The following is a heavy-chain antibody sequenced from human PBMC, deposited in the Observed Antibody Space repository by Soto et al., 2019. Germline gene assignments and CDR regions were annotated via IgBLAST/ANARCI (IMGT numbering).Heavy chain of an antibody. CDR1: GYIFTSYG. CDR3: ASEGSFQASRGILSGYRRTQYDYYGMDV. J-gene: IGHJ6*02. D-gene: IGHD3-9*01. CDR2: TSGHNGNA. Sequence: ASVKVSCKASGYIFTSYGMSWVRQAPGQGLEWMGWTSGHNGNADYAQKFQGRVTMTTDTSTNTAYMELGSLRSDDTAVYYCASEGSFQASRGILSGYRRTQYDYYGMDVWGQGTTVTVSS. V-gene: IGHV1-18*01.